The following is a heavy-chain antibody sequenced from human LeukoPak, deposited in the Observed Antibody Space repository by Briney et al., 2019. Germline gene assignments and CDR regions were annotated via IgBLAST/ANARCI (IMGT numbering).Heavy chain of an antibody. J-gene: IGHJ6*03. CDR1: GGSISSYY. CDR3: ARVGRYSSSSRTYYYYMDV. CDR2: IYYSGST. V-gene: IGHV4-59*01. D-gene: IGHD6-6*01. Sequence: SETLSLTCTVSGGSISSYYWSWIRQPPGKGLEWIGYIYYSGSTNYNPSLKSRVTISVDTSKNQFSLKLSSVTAADTAVYYCARVGRYSSSSRTYYYYMDVWGKGTTVTVSS.